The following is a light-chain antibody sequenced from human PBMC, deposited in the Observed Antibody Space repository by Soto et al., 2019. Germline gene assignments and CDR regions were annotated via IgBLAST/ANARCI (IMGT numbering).Light chain of an antibody. CDR2: EVS. V-gene: IGKV2D-29*02. J-gene: IGKJ5*01. CDR1: DSLLHITGETF. Sequence: DVVMTQTPLSLSVAPGQPASISCKATDSLLHITGETFLFWYLQKPGQSPQLLIYEVSTRVSGVPDRFSGSGSGTDFTLEISRVETDDVGIYYCMQSTQLPPTFGQGTRLEI. CDR3: MQSTQLPPT.